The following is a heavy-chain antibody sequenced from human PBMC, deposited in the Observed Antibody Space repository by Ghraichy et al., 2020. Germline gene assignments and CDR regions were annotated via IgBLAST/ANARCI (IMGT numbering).Heavy chain of an antibody. J-gene: IGHJ5*02. CDR1: GFTFSSLP. D-gene: IGHD3-3*02. CDR3: ARRLATFDP. CDR2: ISGSGDST. V-gene: IGHV3-23*01. Sequence: GGSLRLSCAASGFTFSSLPMSWVRQAPGKGLEWVSGISGSGDSTYYADSVKGRFTISRDNSKNTLYLEMTRLRAVDTAVYYCARRLATFDPWGQGTLVTVSS.